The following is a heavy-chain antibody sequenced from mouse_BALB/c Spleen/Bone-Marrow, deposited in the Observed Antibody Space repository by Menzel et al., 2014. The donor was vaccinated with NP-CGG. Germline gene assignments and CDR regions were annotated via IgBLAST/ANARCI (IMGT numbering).Heavy chain of an antibody. CDR3: AKNIGYYYGSSYYAMDY. CDR1: GFSLXSYG. Sequence: VKLQESGPSLVQPSQSLSITCTVSGFSLXSYGVHWVRQSPGKGLEWLGVIWRGGSTDYNAAFMSRLSITKDNSKSQVFFKMNSLQADDTAIYYCAKNIGYYYGSSYYAMDYWGQGTSATVSS. V-gene: IGHV2-5-1*01. J-gene: IGHJ4*01. D-gene: IGHD1-1*01. CDR2: IWRGGST.